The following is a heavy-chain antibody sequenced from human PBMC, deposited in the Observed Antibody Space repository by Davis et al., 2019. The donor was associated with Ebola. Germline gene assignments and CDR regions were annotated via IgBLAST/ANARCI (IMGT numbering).Heavy chain of an antibody. V-gene: IGHV1-2*02. J-gene: IGHJ4*02. CDR2: INPNSGGT. Sequence: SVTVSCKASRYIFTGYYMHWVRQAPGQGLEWMGWINPNSGGTNYAQKFQGRVTMTRDTSISTAYMELSRLRSDDTAVYYCARTDGSSLDYWGQGTLVTVSS. CDR3: ARTDGSSLDY. CDR1: RYIFTGYY. D-gene: IGHD6-6*01.